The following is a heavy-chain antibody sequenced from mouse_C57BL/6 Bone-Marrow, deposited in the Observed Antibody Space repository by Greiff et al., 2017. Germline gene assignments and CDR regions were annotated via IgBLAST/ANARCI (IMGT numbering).Heavy chain of an antibody. J-gene: IGHJ1*03. CDR3: ARYDYYDYDVKYFDV. Sequence: QVQLQQPGAELVRPGTSVKLSCKASGYTFTSYWMHWVKQRPGQGLEWIGVIDPSDSYTNYNQKFKGKATLTVDTSSSTAYMQLSSLTSEDSAVYYCARYDYYDYDVKYFDVWGTGTTVTVSS. CDR1: GYTFTSYW. D-gene: IGHD2-4*01. V-gene: IGHV1-59*01. CDR2: IDPSDSYT.